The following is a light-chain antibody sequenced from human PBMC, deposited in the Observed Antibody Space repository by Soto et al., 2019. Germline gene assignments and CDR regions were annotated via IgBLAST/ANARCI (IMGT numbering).Light chain of an antibody. Sequence: IVMTHSPGTLSLSPAERATLSCRASQSISSNYLAWYQQKPGQSPRLLIYGASSRATGIPDRFSGRGSGTDFTLTISRLEPEDFAVYFCQQDGTSPRTFGQGTKVDIK. CDR3: QQDGTSPRT. V-gene: IGKV3-20*01. CDR1: QSISSNY. CDR2: GAS. J-gene: IGKJ1*01.